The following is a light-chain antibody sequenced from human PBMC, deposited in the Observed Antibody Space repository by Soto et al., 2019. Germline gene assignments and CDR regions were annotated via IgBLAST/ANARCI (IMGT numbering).Light chain of an antibody. V-gene: IGKV1-5*01. Sequence: DIQMTQSPSTLSASVGDRVNITCRASQSIRTWLAWYQQKPGKAPKLLIYDASSLKSGVPSRFSGGGSGTEFTLTISSLQPDDFTTYYCQQYNTNPWTFGQGTKV. CDR1: QSIRTW. CDR3: QQYNTNPWT. CDR2: DAS. J-gene: IGKJ1*01.